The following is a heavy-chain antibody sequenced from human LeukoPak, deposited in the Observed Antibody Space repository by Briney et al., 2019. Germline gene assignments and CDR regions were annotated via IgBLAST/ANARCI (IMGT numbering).Heavy chain of an antibody. V-gene: IGHV1-18*01. J-gene: IGHJ6*02. CDR2: ICDYNGNT. CDR1: GYTFTSYG. Sequence: GASVKVSCKASGYTFTSYGISWVRQAPGQGLEWMGWICDYNGNTNYAQKLQGRVTMTTDTSTSTASMELTSLRSDDTAVYYCARRRSESGWYGGLYYYYGMDVWGQGTTVTVSS. CDR3: ARRRSESGWYGGLYYYYGMDV. D-gene: IGHD6-19*01.